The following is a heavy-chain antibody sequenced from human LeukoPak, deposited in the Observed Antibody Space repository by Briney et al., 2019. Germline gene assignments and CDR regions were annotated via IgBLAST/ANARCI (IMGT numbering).Heavy chain of an antibody. D-gene: IGHD3-22*01. CDR1: GFTFSSYW. CDR2: INSDGSST. Sequence: GESLKISCAASGFTFSSYWMHWVRQAPGKGLVWVSRINSDGSSTSYADSVKGRFTISRDNAKKTLYLQMNSLRAEDTAVYYCARELTMIPGHWGQGTLVTVSS. J-gene: IGHJ4*02. CDR3: ARELTMIPGH. V-gene: IGHV3-74*01.